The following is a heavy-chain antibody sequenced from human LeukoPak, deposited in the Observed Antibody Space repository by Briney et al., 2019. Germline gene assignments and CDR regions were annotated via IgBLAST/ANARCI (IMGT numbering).Heavy chain of an antibody. D-gene: IGHD2-2*01. CDR3: ARLYCSSTSCLLDY. Sequence: GASVMVSCKASGGTFSSYAISWVRQAPGQGLEWMGGIIPIFGTANYAQKFQGRVTITADESTSTAYMELSSLRSEDTAVYYCARLYCSSTSCLLDYWGQGTLVTVSS. CDR1: GGTFSSYA. V-gene: IGHV1-69*13. J-gene: IGHJ4*02. CDR2: IIPIFGTA.